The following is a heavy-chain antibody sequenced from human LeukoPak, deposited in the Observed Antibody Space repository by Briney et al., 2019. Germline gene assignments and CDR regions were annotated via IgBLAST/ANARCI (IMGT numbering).Heavy chain of an antibody. D-gene: IGHD3-3*01. V-gene: IGHV3-48*02. J-gene: IGHJ4*02. CDR1: GFTFSSYG. CDR3: AEGVTFFDY. Sequence: GGSLRLSCAASGFTFSSYGMNWFRQTPGKGLEWLASISSSSAAINYAASVRGRFTISRDNAKNSLYLQMNSLRDGDTAVYYCAEGVTFFDYWGQGILVTVSS. CDR2: ISSSSAAI.